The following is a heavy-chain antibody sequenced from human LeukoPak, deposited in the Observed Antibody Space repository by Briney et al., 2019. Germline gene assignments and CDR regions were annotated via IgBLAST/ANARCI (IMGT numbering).Heavy chain of an antibody. Sequence: GGSLRLSCAASGFTFDDYGMSWVRQAPGEGLEWVSGINWNGGSTGYADSVKGRFTISRDNAKTSLYLQMNSLRAEDTALYYCARVAAAVFDFDYWGQGTLVTVSS. CDR2: INWNGGST. D-gene: IGHD6-13*01. V-gene: IGHV3-20*04. CDR3: ARVAAAVFDFDY. J-gene: IGHJ4*02. CDR1: GFTFDDYG.